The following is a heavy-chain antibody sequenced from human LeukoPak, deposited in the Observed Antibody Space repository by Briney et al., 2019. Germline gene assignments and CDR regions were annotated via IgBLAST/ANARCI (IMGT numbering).Heavy chain of an antibody. D-gene: IGHD4-17*01. J-gene: IGHJ4*02. CDR3: ARDHYGDYSDYFDY. CDR1: GYTFTSYG. Sequence: ASVKVSCKASGYTFTSYGISWVRQAPGQGLEWMGWISAYNGNTNYAQKLQGRVTMTTDTSTSTAYMELRSLRSDDTAVYYCARDHYGDYSDYFDYWGQGTLVTVPS. V-gene: IGHV1-18*01. CDR2: ISAYNGNT.